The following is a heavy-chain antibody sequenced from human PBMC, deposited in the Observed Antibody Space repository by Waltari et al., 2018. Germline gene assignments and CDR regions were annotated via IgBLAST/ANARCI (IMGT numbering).Heavy chain of an antibody. CDR1: GFTFSNFW. CDR2: IKSDGGAA. CDR3: TRRHRSSASGSYNHDF. J-gene: IGHJ4*02. Sequence: EVQLVESGGGSVQPGGSLRLSCVVSGFTFSNFWMDWVREVPGKGLGWVAGIKSDGGAARQADSVRGRFSVSRDNAKNTLYLDMKSLGVDDSAMYYCTRRHRSSASGSYNHDFWGQGSPVIVSP. V-gene: IGHV3-74*01. D-gene: IGHD3-10*01.